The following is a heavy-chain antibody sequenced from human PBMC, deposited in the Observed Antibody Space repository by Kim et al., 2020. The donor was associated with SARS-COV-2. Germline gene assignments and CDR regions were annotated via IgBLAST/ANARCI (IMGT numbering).Heavy chain of an antibody. Sequence: GGSLRLSCAASGFTFSSYAMSWVRQAPGKGLEWVSAISGSGGSTYYADSVKGRFTISRDNSKNTLYLQMNSLRAEDTAVYYCARWDYYGSGSYRLFDYWGQGTLVTVSS. CDR1: GFTFSSYA. CDR2: ISGSGGST. D-gene: IGHD3-10*01. V-gene: IGHV3-23*01. CDR3: ARWDYYGSGSYRLFDY. J-gene: IGHJ4*02.